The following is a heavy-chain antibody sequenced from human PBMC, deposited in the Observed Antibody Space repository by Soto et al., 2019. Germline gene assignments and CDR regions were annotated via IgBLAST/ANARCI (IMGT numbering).Heavy chain of an antibody. Sequence: QVQLVESGGGVVQPGRSLRLSCAASGFNFRTYAMHWVRQAPGKGLEWVSVVSYDGSVKNYADSVKGRFTMSRDNSKRTVDLQMNSLRGDDTALYYCVKDRGLGQRHFDHWGQGTLVTVPS. J-gene: IGHJ4*02. V-gene: IGHV3-30*18. CDR1: GFNFRTYA. CDR3: VKDRGLGQRHFDH. D-gene: IGHD3-3*01. CDR2: VSYDGSVK.